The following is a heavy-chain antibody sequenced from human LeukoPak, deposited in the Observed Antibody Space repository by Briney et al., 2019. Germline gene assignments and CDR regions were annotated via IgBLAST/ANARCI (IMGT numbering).Heavy chain of an antibody. CDR2: INPNSGGT. CDR3: ASGAGCYSPDY. J-gene: IGHJ4*02. D-gene: IGHD3-10*01. V-gene: IGHV1-2*02. CDR1: AYTFTGCY. Sequence: ASVTVSCKASAYTFTGCYLHWVRQAPAQGLEWMGWINPNSGGTNYAQKFQGRVTMTRDTSISTAYMELRRLKSDDTAVYYCASGAGCYSPDYWGQGTLVTVSS.